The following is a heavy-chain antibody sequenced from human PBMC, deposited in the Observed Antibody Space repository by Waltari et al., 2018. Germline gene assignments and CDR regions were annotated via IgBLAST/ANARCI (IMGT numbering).Heavy chain of an antibody. CDR2: ISSSSSTI. D-gene: IGHD3-10*01. CDR3: ARDPPSLVWNHGGAP. V-gene: IGHV3-48*04. Sequence: EVQLVESGGGLVQPGGSLRLSCAASGFTFSSYSMNWVRQAPGKGLEWVSEISSSSSTIYYGDSVKGRFTISRDNAKNSLYLQMNSLRAEDTAVYYCARDPPSLVWNHGGAPWGQGTLVTVSS. CDR1: GFTFSSYS. J-gene: IGHJ5*02.